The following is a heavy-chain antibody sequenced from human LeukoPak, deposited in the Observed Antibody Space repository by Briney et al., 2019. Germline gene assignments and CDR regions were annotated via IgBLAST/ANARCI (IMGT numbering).Heavy chain of an antibody. Sequence: SETLSLTCAVSGGSISSGGYSWSWIRQPPGKGLEWIGYIYYSVSTYYNPSLKSRVTISVDTSKNQFSLKLSSVTAADTAVYYCARGLQSWFDPWGQGTLVTVSS. CDR1: GGSISSGGYS. D-gene: IGHD4-11*01. V-gene: IGHV4-30-4*07. CDR3: ARGLQSWFDP. CDR2: IYYSVST. J-gene: IGHJ5*02.